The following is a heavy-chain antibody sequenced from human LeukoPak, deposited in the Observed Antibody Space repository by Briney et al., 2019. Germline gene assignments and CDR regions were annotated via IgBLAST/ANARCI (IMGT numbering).Heavy chain of an antibody. CDR2: IYHSGST. CDR1: GGSISSSNW. J-gene: IGHJ4*02. Sequence: SGTLSLTCAVSGGSISSSNWWSWVRQPPGKGLEWIGEIYHSGSTNYNPSLKSRVTISVDKSKNQFSLKLSSVTAADTAVYYCARFRGYDSSGYYNYWGQGTLVTVSS. D-gene: IGHD3-22*01. CDR3: ARFRGYDSSGYYNY. V-gene: IGHV4-4*02.